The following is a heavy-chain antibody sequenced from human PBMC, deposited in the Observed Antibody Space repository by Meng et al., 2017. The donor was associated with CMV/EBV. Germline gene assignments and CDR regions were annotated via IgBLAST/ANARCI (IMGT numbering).Heavy chain of an antibody. CDR3: AREAFKVLFFPFDP. CDR2: IYTSGST. J-gene: IGHJ5*02. D-gene: IGHD1-1*01. V-gene: IGHV4-61*02. CDR1: AAYTCGGSYT. Sequence: QGRLPVLGHRRGMPPQTLSLTATCVAAYTCGGSYTWSWLRQPAGQGLEWIGRIYTSGSTNYNPSLKSRVTISVDTSKNQFSLKLSSVTAADTAVYYCAREAFKVLFFPFDPWGQGTLVTVSS.